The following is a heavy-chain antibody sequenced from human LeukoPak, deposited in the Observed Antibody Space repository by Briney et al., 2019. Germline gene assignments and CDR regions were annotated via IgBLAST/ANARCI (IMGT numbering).Heavy chain of an antibody. V-gene: IGHV3-21*01. CDR2: ISSSGSHI. J-gene: IGHJ4*02. Sequence: GGSLRLSCAASGFTFSSYSMNWVRQAPGKGLEWVSSISSSGSHIYYADSVKGRFTISRDNAKNSRYLQMNSLRAEDTAAYYCARGRGLPGPLDYWGQGTLVTVSS. D-gene: IGHD3-10*01. CDR1: GFTFSSYS. CDR3: ARGRGLPGPLDY.